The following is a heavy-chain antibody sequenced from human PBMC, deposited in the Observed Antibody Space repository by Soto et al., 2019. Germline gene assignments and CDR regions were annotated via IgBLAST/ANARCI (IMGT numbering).Heavy chain of an antibody. CDR2: ISSSSIYI. J-gene: IGHJ4*02. V-gene: IGHV3-21*01. CDR3: ARVSSISPYFDS. CDR1: GFTFSSYS. Sequence: EVQLVESGGGLVKPGGSLRLSCAASGFTFSSYSMSWVRQAPGKGLEWVSSISSSSIYIYYADAVKGRFTTSRDNAKNSLYLQMNSLRAEDTAVYYCARVSSISPYFDSCGQGTLVTGSS. D-gene: IGHD6-13*01.